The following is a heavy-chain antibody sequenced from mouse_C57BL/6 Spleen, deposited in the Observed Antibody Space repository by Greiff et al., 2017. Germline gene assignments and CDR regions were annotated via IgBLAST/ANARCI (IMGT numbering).Heavy chain of an antibody. CDR1: GYTFTSYW. CDR3: ARWLKGNYYAMDY. J-gene: IGHJ4*01. V-gene: IGHV1-53*01. Sequence: VQLQQSGTELVKPGASVKLSCKASGYTFTSYWMHWVKQRPGQGLEWIGNINPSNGGTNYNEKFKSKATLTVDKSSSTAYMQLSSLTSEDSAVYYCARWLKGNYYAMDYWGQGTSVTVSS. CDR2: INPSNGGT. D-gene: IGHD2-2*01.